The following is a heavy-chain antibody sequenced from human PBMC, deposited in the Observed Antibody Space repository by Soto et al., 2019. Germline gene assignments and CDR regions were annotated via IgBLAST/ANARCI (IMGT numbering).Heavy chain of an antibody. CDR1: GFTFSSYG. CDR2: ISYDGSNK. V-gene: IGHV3-30*18. D-gene: IGHD2-2*01. J-gene: IGHJ6*02. Sequence: GGSLRLSCAASGFTFSSYGMHWVRQAPGKGLEWVAVISYDGSNKYYADSVKGRFTISRDNSKNTLYLQMNSLRAEDTAVYYCAKSRGDIVVVPATSLNYGMDVWGQGTTVTVSS. CDR3: AKSRGDIVVVPATSLNYGMDV.